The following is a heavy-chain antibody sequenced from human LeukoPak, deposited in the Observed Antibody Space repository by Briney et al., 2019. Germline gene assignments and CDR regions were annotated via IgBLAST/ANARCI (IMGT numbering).Heavy chain of an antibody. Sequence: SETLSLTCTVSGGSISSYYWSWIRQPPGKGLEWIGYIYYSGSTNYNPSLKSRVTISVDTSKNQFSLKLSSVTAADTAVYYCARDPGIVVASELRPFDIWGQGTMVTVSS. CDR2: IYYSGST. V-gene: IGHV4-59*01. CDR1: GGSISSYY. J-gene: IGHJ3*02. D-gene: IGHD6-19*01. CDR3: ARDPGIVVASELRPFDI.